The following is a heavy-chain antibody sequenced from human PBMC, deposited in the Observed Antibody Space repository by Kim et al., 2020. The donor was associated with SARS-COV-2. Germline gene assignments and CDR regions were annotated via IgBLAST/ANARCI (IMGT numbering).Heavy chain of an antibody. Sequence: SETLSLTCTVDGGSLSGHFWNWVRQSPGKGLEWIGEINHSGSTDYNPSLKSRVTISLDMSQNQFSLKVRSVTAADTAVYYCARGLREAVWVGDLLYYHFHGLDVWGQGTTVTVSS. CDR1: GGSLSGHF. CDR2: INHSGST. V-gene: IGHV4-34*01. CDR3: ARGLREAVWVGDLLYYHFHGLDV. D-gene: IGHD4-17*01. J-gene: IGHJ6*02.